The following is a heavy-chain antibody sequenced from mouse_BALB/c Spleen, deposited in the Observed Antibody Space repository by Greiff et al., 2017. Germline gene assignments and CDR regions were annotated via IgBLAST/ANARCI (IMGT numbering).Heavy chain of an antibody. CDR1: GFTFSSFG. V-gene: IGHV5-17*02. CDR3: ARSGYRYYFDY. CDR2: ISSGSSTI. D-gene: IGHD2-14*01. Sequence: EVHLVESGGGLVQPGGSRKLSCAASGFTFSSFGMHWVRQAPEKGLEWVAYISSGSSTIYYADTVKGRFTISRDNPKNTLFLQMTSLRSEDTAMYYCARSGYRYYFDYWGQGTTLTVSS. J-gene: IGHJ2*01.